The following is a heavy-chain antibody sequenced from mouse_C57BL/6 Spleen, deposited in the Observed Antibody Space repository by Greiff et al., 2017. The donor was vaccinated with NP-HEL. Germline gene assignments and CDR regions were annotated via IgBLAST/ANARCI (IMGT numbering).Heavy chain of an antibody. CDR2: IYPGSGNT. V-gene: IGHV1-66*01. D-gene: IGHD2-1*01. Sequence: QVQLQQSGPELVKPGASVKISCKASGYSFTSYYIHWVKQRPGQGLEWIGWIYPGSGNTKYNEKFKGKATLTADTSSSTAYMQLSSLTSEDSAVYYCAIENNARGKAWFAYWGQGTLVTVSA. J-gene: IGHJ3*01. CDR1: GYSFTSYY. CDR3: AIENNARGKAWFAY.